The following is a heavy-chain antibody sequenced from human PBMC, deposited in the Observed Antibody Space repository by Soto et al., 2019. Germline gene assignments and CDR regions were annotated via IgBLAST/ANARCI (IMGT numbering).Heavy chain of an antibody. J-gene: IGHJ4*02. CDR1: GFTFDDYA. V-gene: IGHV3-9*01. CDR3: AKLGRFDYSAETPGGYDY. CDR2: ISWNSGSI. Sequence: EVQLVESGGGLVQPGRSLRLSCAASGFTFDDYAMHWVRQAPGKGLEWVSGISWNSGSIGYADSVKGRFTISRDNAKNSLYLQMNSLRAEDTALYYCAKLGRFDYSAETPGGYDYWGQGTLVTVSS. D-gene: IGHD2-21*01.